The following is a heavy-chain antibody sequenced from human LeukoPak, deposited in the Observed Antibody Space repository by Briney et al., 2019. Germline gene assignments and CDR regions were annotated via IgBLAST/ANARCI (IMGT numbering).Heavy chain of an antibody. Sequence: PGGSLRLSCVASGYSFSDSSVHWVRQSSGRGLEWVGLIDKKDNLYATAYAESVKGRFTISRDDSGDTAFLHMDSLKTEDTALYFCTRDRGTYNWFDPWGQGTLVTVSS. CDR1: GYSFSDSS. CDR2: IDKKDNLYAT. J-gene: IGHJ5*02. D-gene: IGHD2-15*01. CDR3: TRDRGTYNWFDP. V-gene: IGHV3-73*01.